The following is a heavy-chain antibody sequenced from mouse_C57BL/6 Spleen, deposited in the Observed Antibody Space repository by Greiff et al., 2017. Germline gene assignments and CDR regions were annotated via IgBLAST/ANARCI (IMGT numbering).Heavy chain of an antibody. CDR2: IRNKANGYTT. CDR1: GFTFTDYY. CDR3: ARLGDDGYYFDV. V-gene: IGHV7-3*01. Sequence: EVKLMESGGGLVQPGGSLSLSCAASGFTFTDYYMSWVRQPPGKALEWLGFIRNKANGYTTEYSASVKGRFTISRDNSQSILYLQMNALRAEDSATYYCARLGDDGYYFDVWGTGTTLTVSS. D-gene: IGHD2-3*01. J-gene: IGHJ2*01.